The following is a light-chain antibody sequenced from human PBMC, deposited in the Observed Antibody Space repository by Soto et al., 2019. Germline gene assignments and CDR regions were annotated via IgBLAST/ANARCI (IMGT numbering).Light chain of an antibody. CDR2: SNN. V-gene: IGLV1-44*01. J-gene: IGLJ1*01. CDR1: SSNIGSNT. Sequence: QSVLTQPPSASGTPGQRVTISCSGSSSNIGSNTVNWYQQLPGTAPKLLICSNNQRPSGVPDRFSGSKSGTSASLAISGLQSEDEADYYCAAWDDSLNARYVFGTGTKLTVL. CDR3: AAWDDSLNARYV.